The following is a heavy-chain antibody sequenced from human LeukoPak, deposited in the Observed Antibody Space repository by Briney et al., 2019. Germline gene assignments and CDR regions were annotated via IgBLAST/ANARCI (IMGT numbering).Heavy chain of an antibody. D-gene: IGHD2-15*01. J-gene: IGHJ3*02. V-gene: IGHV3-21*01. Sequence: GGTLRLSCAASGFTFSSYGMNWVRQAPGKGLEWVSSISSSSSYIYYADSVEGRFTISRDNAKNSLYLQMNSLRAEDTAVYYCHRHYSQGYCSGGSCYSDAFGIWGQGTMVTVSS. CDR3: HRHYSQGYCSGGSCYSDAFGI. CDR2: ISSSSSYI. CDR1: GFTFSSYG.